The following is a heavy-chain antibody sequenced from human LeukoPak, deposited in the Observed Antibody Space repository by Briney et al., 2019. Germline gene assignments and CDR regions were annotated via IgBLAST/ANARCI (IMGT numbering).Heavy chain of an antibody. CDR2: ISGGGDST. CDR3: ATGYYFDY. Sequence: GGSLRLSCAASGFTFSSYAMTWVRQAPGKGLEWVSGISGGGDSTYYADSVKGRFTITRDNSKNTLYLQMNSLRADDTAVYFCATGYYFDYWGQGTLVTVST. J-gene: IGHJ4*02. V-gene: IGHV3-23*01. CDR1: GFTFSSYA. D-gene: IGHD3-16*01.